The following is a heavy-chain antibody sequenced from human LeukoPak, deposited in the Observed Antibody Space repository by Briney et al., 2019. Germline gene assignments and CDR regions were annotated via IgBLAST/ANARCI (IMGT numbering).Heavy chain of an antibody. J-gene: IGHJ4*02. CDR1: GFTFSDYY. CDR3: ASFERGSGVVWEDY. V-gene: IGHV3-11*01. CDR2: ISSSGSTI. D-gene: IGHD1-26*01. Sequence: GGSLRLSCAASGFTFSDYYMSWIRQAPGKGLEWVSYISSSGSTIYYADSVKGRFTISRDNAKNSLYLQMNSLRAEDTVVYYCASFERGSGVVWEDYWGQGTLVTVSS.